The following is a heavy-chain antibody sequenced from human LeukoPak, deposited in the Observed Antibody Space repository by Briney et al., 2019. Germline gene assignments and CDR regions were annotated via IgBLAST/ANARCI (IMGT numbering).Heavy chain of an antibody. J-gene: IGHJ6*02. CDR2: ISSSGSTI. CDR1: GFTFSSYE. Sequence: PGGSLRLSCAASGFTFSSYEMNWVRQAPGKGLEWVSYISSSGSTIYYADSVKGRFIISRDNAKNSLYLQMNSLRAEDTAVYYCARSDDSGGYSLYYYYYGMDVWGQGTTVTVSS. V-gene: IGHV3-48*03. CDR3: ARSDDSGGYSLYYYYYGMDV. D-gene: IGHD3-22*01.